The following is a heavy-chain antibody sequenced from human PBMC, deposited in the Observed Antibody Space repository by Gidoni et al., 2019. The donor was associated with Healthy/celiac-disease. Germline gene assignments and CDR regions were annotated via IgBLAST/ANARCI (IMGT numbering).Heavy chain of an antibody. D-gene: IGHD2-2*01. CDR1: GFTFSSYG. Sequence: QVQLVESGGGVVQPGRSLRLSCAASGFTFSSYGMHWVRQAPGKGVAWVAVISDDGSNKYYADSVKGRFTISRDNSKNTLYLQMNSLRAEDTAVYYCAKDRRYCSSTSCLYYYYGMDVWGQGTTVTVSS. CDR3: AKDRRYCSSTSCLYYYYGMDV. J-gene: IGHJ6*02. CDR2: ISDDGSNK. V-gene: IGHV3-30*18.